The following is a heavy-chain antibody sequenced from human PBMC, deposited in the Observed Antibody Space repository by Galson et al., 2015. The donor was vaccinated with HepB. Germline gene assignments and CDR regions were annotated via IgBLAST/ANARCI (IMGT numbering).Heavy chain of an antibody. Sequence: SLRLSCAASGFTFSSYGMHWVRQAPGKGLEWVAVISYDGSNKYYADSVKGRFTISRDNSKNTLYLQMNSLRAEDTAVYYCAALHPPHYWGQGTLVTVSS. J-gene: IGHJ4*02. CDR1: GFTFSSYG. V-gene: IGHV3-30*03. CDR3: AALHPPHY. D-gene: IGHD3-3*02. CDR2: ISYDGSNK.